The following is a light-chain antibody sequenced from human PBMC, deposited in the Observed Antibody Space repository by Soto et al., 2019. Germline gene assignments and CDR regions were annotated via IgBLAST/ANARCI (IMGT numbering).Light chain of an antibody. CDR1: SSNIGNNY. CDR2: DNN. V-gene: IGLV1-51*01. J-gene: IGLJ1*01. CDR3: GTWDSSLSAGVV. Sequence: QSVLTQPPSVSAAPGQKVTISCSGSSSNIGNNYVSWYQQLPGTAPKLLIYDNNKRPSGIPDRFSGSKSGTSATLGITGLQTGDEADYDCGTWDSSLSAGVVFGTGTKVTVL.